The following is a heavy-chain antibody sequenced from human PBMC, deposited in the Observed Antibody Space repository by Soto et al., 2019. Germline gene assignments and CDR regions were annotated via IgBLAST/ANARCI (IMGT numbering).Heavy chain of an antibody. Sequence: QVQLVQSGAEVKKPGASVKVSCKVSGYTLTELSMHWVRQAPGKGLEWMGGFDPEDGETIYAQKFQGRVTMTEDTSTDTAYMELSSLRSEATAVYYCAFLAPYCSSTSCYEGWFDPWGQGTLVTVSS. CDR1: GYTLTELS. J-gene: IGHJ5*02. D-gene: IGHD2-2*01. V-gene: IGHV1-24*01. CDR2: FDPEDGET. CDR3: AFLAPYCSSTSCYEGWFDP.